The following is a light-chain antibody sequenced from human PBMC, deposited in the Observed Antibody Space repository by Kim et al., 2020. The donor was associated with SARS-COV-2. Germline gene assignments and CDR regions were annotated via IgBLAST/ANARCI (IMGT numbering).Light chain of an antibody. CDR1: SSNIGSNT. CDR2: ANN. V-gene: IGLV1-44*01. Sequence: QSVLTQPPSASETPGQRVTISCSGGSSNIGSNTVSWYQQLPGTAPKLLIYANNQRPSGVPDRFSGSKSGTSASLAISGLQSEDEADYYCAAWDDSLNGHWVFGGGTKVTVL. J-gene: IGLJ3*02. CDR3: AAWDDSLNGHWV.